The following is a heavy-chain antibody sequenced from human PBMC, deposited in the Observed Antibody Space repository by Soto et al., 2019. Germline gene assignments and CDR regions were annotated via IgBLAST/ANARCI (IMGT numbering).Heavy chain of an antibody. CDR2: INHSGST. J-gene: IGHJ4*02. D-gene: IGHD3-9*01. Sequence: PSETLSLTCAVYGGSFSGYYWSWIRQPPGKGLEWIGEINHSGSTNYNPSLKSRVTISVDTSKNQFSLKLSSVTAADTAVYYCARGPPYYDILLRRCGYYFDYWGQGTLVTSPQ. CDR3: ARGPPYYDILLRRCGYYFDY. CDR1: GGSFSGYY. V-gene: IGHV4-34*01.